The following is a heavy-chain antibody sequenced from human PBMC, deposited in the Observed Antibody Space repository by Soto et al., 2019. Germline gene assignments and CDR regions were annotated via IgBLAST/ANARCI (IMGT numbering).Heavy chain of an antibody. CDR3: ARELREQLWLPYNWFDP. CDR1: GFTFSDYY. J-gene: IGHJ5*02. V-gene: IGHV3-11*01. CDR2: ISSSGSTM. Sequence: GSLRLSCAASGFTFSDYYMSWIRQAPGKGLEWVSYISSSGSTMYYADSVKGRFTISRDNAKNSLYLQMNSLRAEDTAVYYCARELREQLWLPYNWFDPWGQGTLVTVSS. D-gene: IGHD5-18*01.